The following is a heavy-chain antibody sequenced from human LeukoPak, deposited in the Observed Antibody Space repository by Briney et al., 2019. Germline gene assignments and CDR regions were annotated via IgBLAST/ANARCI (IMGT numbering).Heavy chain of an antibody. V-gene: IGHV4-4*02. CDR3: ARGRLIAVAPAGPDY. D-gene: IGHD6-19*01. CDR1: GGSISSNNW. J-gene: IGHJ4*02. CDR2: IYHSGSP. Sequence: PSETLSLTCAVSGGSISSNNWWGWVRQPPGKGLEWIGEIYHSGSPNYNPSLKSRVTISVDKSRNHFSLNLSSVTAADTAVYYCARGRLIAVAPAGPDYWGQGTLVAVSS.